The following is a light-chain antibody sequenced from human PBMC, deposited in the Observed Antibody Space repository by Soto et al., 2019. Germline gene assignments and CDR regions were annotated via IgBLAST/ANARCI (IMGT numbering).Light chain of an antibody. CDR1: SSNIGTNA. J-gene: IGLJ1*01. CDR2: NNN. CDR3: AAWADSLNGDV. Sequence: QSVLTQPPSASGTPGQRVTISCSGGSSNIGTNAVNWYQQLPGTAPKLLIYNNNQRPSGVPDRFSGSKSGTSASLAISGLQSEDEADYYCAAWADSLNGDVFGTGTKLTVL. V-gene: IGLV1-44*01.